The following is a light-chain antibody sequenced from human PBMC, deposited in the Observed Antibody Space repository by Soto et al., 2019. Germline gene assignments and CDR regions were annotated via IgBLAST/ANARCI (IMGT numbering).Light chain of an antibody. J-gene: IGKJ1*01. CDR2: KAS. CDR1: QSISSW. V-gene: IGKV1-5*03. Sequence: DIQMTQSPSTLSASVRDRVTITCRASQSISSWLARYQQKPGKAPKLLIYKASSLESGVPSRFSGSGSGTEFTLTISSLQPDDFATYYCQQYNTDPTFGQGTKVEIK. CDR3: QQYNTDPT.